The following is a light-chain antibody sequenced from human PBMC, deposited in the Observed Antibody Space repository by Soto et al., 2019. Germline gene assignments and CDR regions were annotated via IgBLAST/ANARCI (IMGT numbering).Light chain of an antibody. J-gene: IGKJ1*01. CDR2: KAS. CDR3: QHYNTYPWT. Sequence: IQMTQSPSILSASVGDRATITGRASQSISSWVAWSQQKPGKAPNLLIHKASHLESGVPSRCSGRGSGTEFTLTSSSLKPGDFATYYCQHYNTYPWTVGQGTKVEIK. CDR1: QSISSW. V-gene: IGKV1-5*03.